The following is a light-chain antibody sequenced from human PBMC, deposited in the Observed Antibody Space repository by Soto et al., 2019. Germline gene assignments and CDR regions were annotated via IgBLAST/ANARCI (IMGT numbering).Light chain of an antibody. V-gene: IGLV2-8*01. Sequence: QSALTQPPSASGSPGQSVTISCTGTSSDVGGYNYVSWYQQHPGKAPKLMIYEVNKRPSGVPDRFSGSKSGNTSALTVSGLLAEAEADYSCYSDAGSSRVFGTGTKLTVL. CDR2: EVN. CDR3: YSDAGSSRV. CDR1: SSDVGGYNY. J-gene: IGLJ1*01.